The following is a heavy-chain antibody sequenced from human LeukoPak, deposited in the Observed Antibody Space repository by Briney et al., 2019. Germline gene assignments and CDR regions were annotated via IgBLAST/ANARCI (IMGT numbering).Heavy chain of an antibody. CDR2: IYYRGST. Sequence: SETLSLTCTVSGGSISSYYWSWIRQPPGKGLEWIGYIYYRGSTNYNPSLKSRVTISVDTSKNQFSLKLSSVTAADTAVYYCARHTGWFDPWGQGTLVTVSS. CDR1: GGSISSYY. J-gene: IGHJ5*02. CDR3: ARHTGWFDP. D-gene: IGHD4-17*01. V-gene: IGHV4-59*08.